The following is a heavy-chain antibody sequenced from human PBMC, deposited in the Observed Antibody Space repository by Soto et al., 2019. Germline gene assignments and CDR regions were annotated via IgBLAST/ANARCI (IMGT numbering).Heavy chain of an antibody. Sequence: PGGSLRLSCAVSGATLSNVWMNWVRQAPGKGPEWVGRIKSKTDGGTVEYAAPVKDRFTISRDDSENTLYLQMNSLKTEDTAVYYCSHGYYQYFESWGQGTLVTVSS. J-gene: IGHJ4*02. V-gene: IGHV3-15*07. CDR1: GATLSNVW. CDR3: SHGYYQYFES. D-gene: IGHD5-18*01. CDR2: IKSKTDGGTV.